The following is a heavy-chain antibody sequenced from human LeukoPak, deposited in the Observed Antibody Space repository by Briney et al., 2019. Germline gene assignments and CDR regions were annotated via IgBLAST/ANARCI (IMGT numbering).Heavy chain of an antibody. D-gene: IGHD1-26*01. CDR2: ITPNSGGT. CDR1: GYIFTGYY. Sequence: GASVKVSCKAFGYIFTGYYMHWVRQAPGQRLEWMGWITPNSGGTNYAQKFQGRVTMTRDTSISTAYMELSRLRSDDTAVYYCARADSGSYPRFDYWGQGTLVTVSS. V-gene: IGHV1-2*02. CDR3: ARADSGSYPRFDY. J-gene: IGHJ4*02.